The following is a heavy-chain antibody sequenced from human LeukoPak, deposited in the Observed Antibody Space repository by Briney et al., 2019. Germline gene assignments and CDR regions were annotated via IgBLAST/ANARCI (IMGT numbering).Heavy chain of an antibody. D-gene: IGHD3-10*01. CDR2: IYYSGST. CDR1: GGSISSYY. V-gene: IGHV4-59*01. CDR3: ARVVLLWFGESGWFDP. Sequence: SETLSLTCTVSGGSISSYYWSWIRQPPGKGLEWIGYIYYSGSTNYNPSLKSRVTISVDTSKNQFSLKLSSVTAADTAVYYCARVVLLWFGESGWFDPRGQGTLVTVSS. J-gene: IGHJ5*02.